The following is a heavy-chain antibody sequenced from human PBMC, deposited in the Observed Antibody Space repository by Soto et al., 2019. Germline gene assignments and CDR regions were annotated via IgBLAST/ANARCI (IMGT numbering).Heavy chain of an antibody. D-gene: IGHD3-10*01. CDR1: GYSFTSYW. CDR2: IYPGDSDT. CDR3: ARHAFYGSGSYYSHYYYYGMDV. J-gene: IGHJ6*02. V-gene: IGHV5-51*01. Sequence: PGESLKISCKGSGYSFTSYWIGWVRQMPGKGLEWMGIIYPGDSDTRYSPSFQGPVTISADKSISTAYLQWSSLKASDTAMYYCARHAFYGSGSYYSHYYYYGMDVWGQGTTVTVSS.